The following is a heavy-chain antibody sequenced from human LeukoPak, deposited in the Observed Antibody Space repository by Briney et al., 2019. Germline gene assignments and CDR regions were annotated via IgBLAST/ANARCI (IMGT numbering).Heavy chain of an antibody. J-gene: IGHJ4*02. CDR2: MSYSGSS. CDR3: ARGIVNWYAVY. V-gene: IGHV4-39*07. D-gene: IGHD1-20*01. Sequence: SETLSLTCTVSGGSLSSSSYYWGWIRQPPGKGLEWIGSMSYSGSSFYNPSLKSRVTISLDTSKNQFSLKLTSVTAADTAVYYCARGIVNWYAVYWGQGTLVTVSS. CDR1: GGSLSSSSYY.